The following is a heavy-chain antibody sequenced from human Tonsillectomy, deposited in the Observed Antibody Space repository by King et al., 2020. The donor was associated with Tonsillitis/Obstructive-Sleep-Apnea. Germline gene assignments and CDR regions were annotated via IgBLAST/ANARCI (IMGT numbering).Heavy chain of an antibody. CDR3: AKAQSLLAWLLSSSYMDV. Sequence: EVQLVESGGGLVQRGGSLRLSCAASGFTFSSYAMSWVRQAPGKGLEWVSAISGSGSSTYYADSVKGRFTISRDISKNALFLQMNSLRAEDTAVYYCAKAQSLLAWLLSSSYMDVWGKGTTVTVSS. J-gene: IGHJ6*03. CDR2: ISGSGSST. D-gene: IGHD3-3*01. V-gene: IGHV3-23*04. CDR1: GFTFSSYA.